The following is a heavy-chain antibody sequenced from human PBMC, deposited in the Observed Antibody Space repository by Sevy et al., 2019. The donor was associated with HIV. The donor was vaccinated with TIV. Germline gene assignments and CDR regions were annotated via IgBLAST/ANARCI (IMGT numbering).Heavy chain of an antibody. CDR3: ARLFDDSSGPPSDY. V-gene: IGHV4-39*01. CDR2: IYYSWST. CDR1: GDSISSSNFY. Sequence: SETLSLTCTVSGDSISSSNFYWGWIRQPPGKGLEWIGSIYYSWSTYYNPSLKSRVTISVDTSKDQFSLKLRSVTAADTAVYYCARLFDDSSGPPSDYWGQGTLVTVSS. D-gene: IGHD3-22*01. J-gene: IGHJ4*02.